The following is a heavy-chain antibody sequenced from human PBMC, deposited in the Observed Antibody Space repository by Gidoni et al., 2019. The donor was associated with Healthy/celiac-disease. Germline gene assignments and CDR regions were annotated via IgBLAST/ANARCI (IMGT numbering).Heavy chain of an antibody. Sequence: EVQLVESGGGWVKPGRSLRLSCTAPGFTFGDYAMTWFRQAPGRGREWVGFIRSKAYCGTTEYAASVKGRFTISRDDSKSIAYLQMNSLKTEDTAVYYCTRDRGYCGGDCYPPDAFDIWGQGTMVTVSS. CDR1: GFTFGDYA. J-gene: IGHJ3*02. V-gene: IGHV3-49*05. CDR3: TRDRGYCGGDCYPPDAFDI. D-gene: IGHD2-21*02. CDR2: IRSKAYCGTT.